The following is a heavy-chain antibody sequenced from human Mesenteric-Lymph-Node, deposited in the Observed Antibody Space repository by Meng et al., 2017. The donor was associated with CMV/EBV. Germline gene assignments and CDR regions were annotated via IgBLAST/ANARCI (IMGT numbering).Heavy chain of an antibody. V-gene: IGHV4-34*01. CDR3: ASLAPLNNTKDKIPSGY. J-gene: IGHJ4*02. CDR1: GGSFSAYY. CDR2: INHSGST. D-gene: IGHD1-14*01. Sequence: QVQLQQWGAGLLKPSETLSLTCAVYGGSFSAYYWSWIRQPPGKGLEWIGEINHSGSTNYNPSLKSRITISVDTSKTQFSLKLTSVNAADTAVYFCASLAPLNNTKDKIPSGYWGQGTLVTVSS.